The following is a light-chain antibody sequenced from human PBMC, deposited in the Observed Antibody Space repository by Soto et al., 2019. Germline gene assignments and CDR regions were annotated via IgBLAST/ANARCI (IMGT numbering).Light chain of an antibody. J-gene: IGKJ3*01. V-gene: IGKV3-11*01. CDR2: DAS. CDR3: QQRSNWPPVFA. CDR1: QSVSSY. Sequence: EIVLTQSPATLSLSPGERATLSCRASQSVSSYLAWYQQKPGQAPRLLIYDASNRATGIPARFSGSGSGTDLTLPISSLEPEDFAVYSCQQRSNWPPVFASGPGTKVETK.